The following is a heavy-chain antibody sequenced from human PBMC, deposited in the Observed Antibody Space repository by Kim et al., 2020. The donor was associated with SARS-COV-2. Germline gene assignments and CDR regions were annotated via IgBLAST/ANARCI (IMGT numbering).Heavy chain of an antibody. CDR1: GFTFNSYA. J-gene: IGHJ6*02. D-gene: IGHD7-27*01. V-gene: IGHV3-23*03. CDR2: VYSGGSDT. CDR3: AKERGAGDREGAMDV. Sequence: GGSLRLSCAASGFTFNSYAMCWVRQAPGKGLEWVSVVYSGGSDTYYADSVKGRFTISRDNSKNTLFLQMNSLGVEDTAVYYCAKERGAGDREGAMDVWGQGTTVTVSS.